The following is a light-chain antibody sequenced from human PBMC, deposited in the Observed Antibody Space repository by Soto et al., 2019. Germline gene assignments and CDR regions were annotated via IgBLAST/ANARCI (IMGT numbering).Light chain of an antibody. Sequence: DVVLTQSPLSLPVTLGQPASISCRSSQSLVYSDVNTHLNWYQQRPGQSPRRLIYNVSNRDSGVPDRFSGSGSVTDFTLKISRVEAEDVGVYYCMQGTHWPPWYTFGQGTKLEIK. CDR3: MQGTHWPPWYT. CDR1: QSLVYSDVNTH. CDR2: NVS. V-gene: IGKV2-30*01. J-gene: IGKJ2*01.